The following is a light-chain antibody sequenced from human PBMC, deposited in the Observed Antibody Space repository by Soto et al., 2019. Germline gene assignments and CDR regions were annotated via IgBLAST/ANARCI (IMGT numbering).Light chain of an antibody. V-gene: IGKV3-15*01. CDR2: GAS. Sequence: EIVMTQSPATLSVSPGERATLYCRASQSVSSNLAWYQQKPGQAPRLLIYGASTRATDIPARFSGSGSGTEFTLTISSLQSEDFAVYFCQQYNNWPLAFGQGTRLEIK. J-gene: IGKJ5*01. CDR3: QQYNNWPLA. CDR1: QSVSSN.